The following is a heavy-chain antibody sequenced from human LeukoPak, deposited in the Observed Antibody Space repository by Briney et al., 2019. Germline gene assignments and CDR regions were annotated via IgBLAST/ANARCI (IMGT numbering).Heavy chain of an antibody. CDR2: IRYDGSDK. J-gene: IGHJ4*02. CDR3: AKDAHFLYGGKRDYYFDY. D-gene: IGHD4-23*01. CDR1: GFTFVSYG. Sequence: AGSLRPSCAASGFTFVSYGMHWVRQAPGKGLEWVTFIRYDGSDKDYADSVKGRFTISRDNSKNTLYLQMNSLRREDTAVYYCAKDAHFLYGGKRDYYFDYWGQGTLVTVSS. V-gene: IGHV3-30*02.